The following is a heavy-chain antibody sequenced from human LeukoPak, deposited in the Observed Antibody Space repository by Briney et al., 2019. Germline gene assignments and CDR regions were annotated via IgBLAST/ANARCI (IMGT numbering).Heavy chain of an antibody. J-gene: IGHJ3*02. Sequence: ASVKVSCKASGYIFTSYSISWVRHAHGQGLECKGWISAYKGDTNYVQKFQGRVTMTTDTSTSTAYMELKSLRSDDTAVYYCAREEGAPIAAANIWGLGTKATVSS. CDR2: ISAYKGDT. V-gene: IGHV1-18*01. CDR3: AREEGAPIAAANI. CDR1: GYIFTSYS. D-gene: IGHD6-13*01.